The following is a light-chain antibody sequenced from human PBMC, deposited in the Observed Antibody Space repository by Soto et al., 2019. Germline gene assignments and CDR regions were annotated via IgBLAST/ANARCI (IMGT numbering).Light chain of an antibody. Sequence: EVVLTQSPGTLSLSPGERATLSCRASESFSSSFLTWYQQKPGQAPRLLIYRTSNRVTGIPDRFSGSGSGTDFTLTISRLEPEDFAVHFCQHYGNSLWTFGQGTQVDIX. CDR1: ESFSSSF. CDR2: RTS. CDR3: QHYGNSLWT. J-gene: IGKJ1*01. V-gene: IGKV3-20*01.